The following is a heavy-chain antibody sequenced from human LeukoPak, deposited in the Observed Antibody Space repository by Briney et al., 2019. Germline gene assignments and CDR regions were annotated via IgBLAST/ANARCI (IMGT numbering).Heavy chain of an antibody. Sequence: ASVKVSCKASGYTFTSYGISWVRQAPGQGLEWMGWISAYNGNTNYAQKLQGRVTMTTDTSTSTAYMELRSLRSDDTAVYYCARHAYEIAVAGLYYFDYWGQGTLVTVSS. CDR2: ISAYNGNT. CDR1: GYTFTSYG. D-gene: IGHD6-19*01. V-gene: IGHV1-18*01. J-gene: IGHJ4*02. CDR3: ARHAYEIAVAGLYYFDY.